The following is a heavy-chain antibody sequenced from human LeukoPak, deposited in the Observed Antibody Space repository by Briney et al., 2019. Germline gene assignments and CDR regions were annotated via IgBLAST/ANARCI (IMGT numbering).Heavy chain of an antibody. CDR3: ARGDIAVARFDY. Sequence: SETLSLTCAVYGGSFRGYYWSWIRHPPGKGLEWIGEINHSGSTNYNPSLKSRVTISVDTSKNQFSLKLSSVTAADTAVYYCARGDIAVARFDYWGQGTLVTVSS. D-gene: IGHD6-19*01. CDR1: GGSFRGYY. CDR2: INHSGST. V-gene: IGHV4-34*01. J-gene: IGHJ4*02.